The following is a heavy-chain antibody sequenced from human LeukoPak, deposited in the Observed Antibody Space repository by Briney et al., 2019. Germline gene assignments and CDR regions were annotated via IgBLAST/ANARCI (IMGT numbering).Heavy chain of an antibody. J-gene: IGHJ4*02. D-gene: IGHD3-10*01. CDR1: GFTFSSYW. CDR3: AKSLRYGSGNYYFDY. CDR2: IKQDGSEK. V-gene: IGHV3-7*01. Sequence: PGGSLRLSCAASGFTFSSYWMSWVRQAPGKGLEWVANIKQDGSEKYYVDSVKGRFTISRDNAKNSLYLQMNSLRAEDTAVYYCAKSLRYGSGNYYFDYWGQGTLVTVSS.